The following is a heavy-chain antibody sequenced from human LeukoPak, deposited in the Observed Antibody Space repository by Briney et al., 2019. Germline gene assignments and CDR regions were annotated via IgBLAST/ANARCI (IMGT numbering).Heavy chain of an antibody. CDR3: ARDSNGGGKRAGFDL. J-gene: IGHJ4*02. Sequence: GGSLRLSCAASGFTFSSYEMNWVRQAPGKGLEWVSYISISGSTIYCADSVKGRFTISRDNAKNSLYLQMNSLRAEDTAVYYCARDSNGGGKRAGFDLWGQGTLVTVSS. CDR1: GFTFSSYE. D-gene: IGHD4-23*01. CDR2: ISISGSTI. V-gene: IGHV3-48*03.